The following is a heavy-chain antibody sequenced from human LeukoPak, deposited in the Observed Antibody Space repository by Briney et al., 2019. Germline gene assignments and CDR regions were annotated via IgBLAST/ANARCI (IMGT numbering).Heavy chain of an antibody. CDR2: ISAIGGGT. CDR1: GFTFRNYA. CDR3: AKASGSGTYRYYFDY. Sequence: PGGSLRLSCAASGFTFRNYAMSWVRQAPGKGLEWVSAISAIGGGTYYADSVKGRSTISRDNSKSTMCLQMNSLRAEDTAVYYCAKASGSGTYRYYFDYWGQGTLVTVSS. J-gene: IGHJ4*02. D-gene: IGHD1-26*01. V-gene: IGHV3-23*01.